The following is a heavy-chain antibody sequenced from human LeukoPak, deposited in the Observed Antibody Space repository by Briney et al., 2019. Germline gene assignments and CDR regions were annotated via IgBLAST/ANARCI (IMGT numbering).Heavy chain of an antibody. V-gene: IGHV3-11*01. CDR1: GFTFSDYY. J-gene: IGHJ5*02. Sequence: GGSLRVSCAAAGFTFSDYYMSWIRQAPGKGLEWVSYISSSGSTIYYADSVKGRFTISRDNAKNSLYLQMNSLRTEDTAVYYCAGEGDYAFDPWGQGTLVTVSS. D-gene: IGHD4-17*01. CDR3: AGEGDYAFDP. CDR2: ISSSGSTI.